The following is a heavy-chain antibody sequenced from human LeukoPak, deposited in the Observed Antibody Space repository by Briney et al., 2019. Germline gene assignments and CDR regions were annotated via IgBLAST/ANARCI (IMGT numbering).Heavy chain of an antibody. Sequence: GGSLRLSCAASGFTFSSSWIHWVRQAPEKGLVWVSIINADGSITRYADSVRGRFTISRDNAKNSLYLQMNSLRAEDTAVYYCARGMEYSYGFYYYYGMDVWGQGTTVTVSS. J-gene: IGHJ6*02. CDR2: INADGSIT. V-gene: IGHV3-74*01. CDR1: GFTFSSSW. CDR3: ARGMEYSYGFYYYYGMDV. D-gene: IGHD5-18*01.